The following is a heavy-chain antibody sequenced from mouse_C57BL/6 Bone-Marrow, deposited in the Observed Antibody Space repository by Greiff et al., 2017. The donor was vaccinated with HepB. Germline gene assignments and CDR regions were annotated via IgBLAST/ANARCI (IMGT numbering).Heavy chain of an antibody. D-gene: IGHD1-1*01. Sequence: EVQLQQSGTVLARPGASVKMSCKTSGYTFTSYWMHWVKQRPGQGLEWIGAIYPGNSDTSYNQKFKGKAKLTAVTSASTAYMELSSLTSEDSAVYYCARYGPYYGSSYWYFDVWGTGTTVTVSS. CDR2: IYPGNSDT. CDR1: GYTFTSYW. J-gene: IGHJ1*03. V-gene: IGHV1-5*01. CDR3: ARYGPYYGSSYWYFDV.